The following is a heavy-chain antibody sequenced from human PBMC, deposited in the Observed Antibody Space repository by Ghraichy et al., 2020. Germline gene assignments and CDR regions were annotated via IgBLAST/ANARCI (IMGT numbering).Heavy chain of an antibody. D-gene: IGHD3-22*01. Sequence: SCTVSGGSISNYYWSWIRQPPGKGLEWIGYRHYSRSTNYNPSLKSRVTISVDTSKNEVSLKMTSVTAADTAGYYCARDSFYDSSGYFEDYFDSWGQGTLVTVSS. CDR3: ARDSFYDSSGYFEDYFDS. V-gene: IGHV4-59*01. J-gene: IGHJ4*02. CDR1: GGSISNYY. CDR2: RHYSRST.